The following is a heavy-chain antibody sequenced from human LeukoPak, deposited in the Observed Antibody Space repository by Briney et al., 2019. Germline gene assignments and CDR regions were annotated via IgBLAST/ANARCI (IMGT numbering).Heavy chain of an antibody. V-gene: IGHV4-61*05. CDR1: GGSISSSSYY. D-gene: IGHD3-22*01. CDR2: IYYSGST. Sequence: PSETLSLTYTVSGGSISSSSYYWGWIRQPPGKGLEWIGYIYYSGSTNYNPSLKSRVTISVDTSKNQFSLKLSSVTAADTAVYYCARHLDYYDSSGYSEFDYWGQGTLVTVSS. CDR3: ARHLDYYDSSGYSEFDY. J-gene: IGHJ4*02.